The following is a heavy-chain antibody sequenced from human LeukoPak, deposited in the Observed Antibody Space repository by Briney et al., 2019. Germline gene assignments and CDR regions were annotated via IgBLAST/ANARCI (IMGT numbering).Heavy chain of an antibody. D-gene: IGHD3-10*01. V-gene: IGHV3-74*01. CDR1: GFTFSRYW. J-gene: IGHJ4*02. Sequence: AGGSLRLSCAASGFTFSRYWMLWVRQAPGKGLVWVSRINSDGSMTDYADPVKGRFTISRDNAENTLYLQMNSLKAEDTAVYYCVRLLDLDYWGQGTLVTVSS. CDR2: INSDGSMT. CDR3: VRLLDLDY.